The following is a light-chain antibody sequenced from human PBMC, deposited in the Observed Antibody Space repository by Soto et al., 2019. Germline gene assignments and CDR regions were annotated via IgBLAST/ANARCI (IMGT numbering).Light chain of an antibody. CDR3: AAWDDILNGRV. CDR2: INSDGSH. V-gene: IGLV4-69*01. J-gene: IGLJ3*02. Sequence: QLVLTQSPSASASLGASVKLTCTLSSGHSTYAIAWHQQQPEKGPRYLMEINSDGSHNKGDGIPDRFSGSSSGTERYLTISSLQSEDEADYYCAAWDDILNGRVFGGGTKLTVL. CDR1: SGHSTYA.